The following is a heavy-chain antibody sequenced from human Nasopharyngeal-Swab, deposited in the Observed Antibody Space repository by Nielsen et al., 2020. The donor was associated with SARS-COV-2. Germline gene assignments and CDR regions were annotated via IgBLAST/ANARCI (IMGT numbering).Heavy chain of an antibody. Sequence: GESLKISCAASGFTFSSYGMHWVRQAPGKGLEWVAVISYDGSNKYYADSVKGRFTISRDNSKNTLYLQMNSLRAEDTAVYYCAREGVTMVRGEGDASDIWGQGTMVTVSS. CDR3: AREGVTMVRGEGDASDI. CDR1: GFTFSSYG. V-gene: IGHV3-30*03. CDR2: ISYDGSNK. D-gene: IGHD3-10*01. J-gene: IGHJ3*02.